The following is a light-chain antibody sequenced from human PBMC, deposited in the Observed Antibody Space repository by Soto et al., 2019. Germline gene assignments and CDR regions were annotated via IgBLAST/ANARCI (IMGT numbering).Light chain of an antibody. Sequence: QSVLTQPPSASGTPGQRITISCSGSSSNIGDNPVNWYQQLPGAAPKLLIYINDQRPSGVPDRFSGSKSGTSASLAISGLQPEDEADYCCSSYTDSSNYVFGTGTKVTVL. J-gene: IGLJ1*01. CDR2: IND. CDR3: SSYTDSSNYV. V-gene: IGLV1-44*01. CDR1: SSNIGDNP.